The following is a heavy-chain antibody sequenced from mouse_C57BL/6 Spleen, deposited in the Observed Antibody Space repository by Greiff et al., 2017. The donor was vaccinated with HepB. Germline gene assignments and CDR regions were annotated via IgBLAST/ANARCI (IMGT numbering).Heavy chain of an antibody. D-gene: IGHD1-1*01. CDR2: INYDGSST. J-gene: IGHJ3*01. V-gene: IGHV5-16*01. CDR3: ARGGGYYGSSLGFAY. Sequence: EVKLMESEGGLVQPGSSMKLSCTASGFTFSDYYMAWVRQVPEKGLEWVANINYDGSSTYYLDSLKSRFIISRDNAKNILYLQMSSLKSEDTATYYCARGGGYYGSSLGFAYWGQGTLVTVSA. CDR1: GFTFSDYY.